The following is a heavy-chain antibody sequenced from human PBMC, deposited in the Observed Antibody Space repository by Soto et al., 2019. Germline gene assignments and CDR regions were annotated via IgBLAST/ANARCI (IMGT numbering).Heavy chain of an antibody. D-gene: IGHD6-13*01. V-gene: IGHV3-11*06. J-gene: IGHJ4*02. CDR3: AREIATTGLYYFDY. Sequence: GGSLRLSCAASGFTFRDYDRSWIRQAPGKGLVWVSCINSNGSSTNYADSVKGRFTISRGSAKNTMYLQVHSLRAEDTAVYYCAREIATTGLYYFDYWGQGTLVTSPQ. CDR2: INSNGSST. CDR1: GFTFRDYD.